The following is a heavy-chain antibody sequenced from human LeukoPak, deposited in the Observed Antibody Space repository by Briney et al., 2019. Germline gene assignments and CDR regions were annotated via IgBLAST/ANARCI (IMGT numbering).Heavy chain of an antibody. CDR1: GFTFSSYA. CDR2: ISGSGGST. D-gene: IGHD3-22*01. CDR3: AKDSARYYYDSSGYYPSGYYFDY. Sequence: GGSLRLSCAASGFTFSSYAMSWVRQAPGKGLEWVSAISGSGGSTYYADSVKGRFTISRDNSKNTLYLQMNSLRAEDTAVYYRAKDSARYYYDSSGYYPSGYYFDYWGQGTLVTVSS. J-gene: IGHJ4*02. V-gene: IGHV3-23*01.